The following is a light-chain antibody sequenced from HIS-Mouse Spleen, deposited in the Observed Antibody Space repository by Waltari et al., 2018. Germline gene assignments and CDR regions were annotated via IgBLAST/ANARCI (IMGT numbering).Light chain of an antibody. Sequence: QSALTQPRSVSGSPGQSVTISCTGTSSDVAGYNYVSWYQQHPGKAPKLLIYDVRKRPSGVPDRFSGSKSGNTASLTISGLQAEDEADYYCCSYAGSYTSRVFGGGTKLTVL. CDR1: SSDVAGYNY. J-gene: IGLJ3*02. CDR3: CSYAGSYTSRV. CDR2: DVR. V-gene: IGLV2-11*01.